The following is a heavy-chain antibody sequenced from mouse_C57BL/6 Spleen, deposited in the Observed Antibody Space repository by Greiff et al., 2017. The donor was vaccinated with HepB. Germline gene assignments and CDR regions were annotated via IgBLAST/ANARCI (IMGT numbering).Heavy chain of an antibody. D-gene: IGHD1-1*01. Sequence: VQLQQSGPGLVQPSQSLSITCIVSGFSLTSYGVHWVRQSPGKGLEWLGVIWSGGSTDYNAAFISRLSISKDNSKSHVFFKMNSLQADDTAIYYCARAAIATVVAPFDYWGQGTTLTVSS. CDR3: ARAAIATVVAPFDY. V-gene: IGHV2-2*01. CDR1: GFSLTSYG. CDR2: IWSGGST. J-gene: IGHJ2*01.